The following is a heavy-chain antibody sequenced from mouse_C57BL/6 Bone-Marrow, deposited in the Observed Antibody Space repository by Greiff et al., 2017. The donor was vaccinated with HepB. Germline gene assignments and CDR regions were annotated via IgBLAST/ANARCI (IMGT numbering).Heavy chain of an antibody. CDR3: ARRAPTGTDYAMDY. J-gene: IGHJ4*01. V-gene: IGHV1-82*01. D-gene: IGHD4-1*01. CDR1: GYAFSSSW. CDR2: IYPGDGDT. Sequence: QVQLQQSGPELVKPGASVKISCKASGYAFSSSWMNWVKQRPGKGLEWIGRIYPGDGDTNYNGKFKGKATLTADKSSSTAYMRLSSLTSEDSAVYFCARRAPTGTDYAMDYWGQGTSVTVSS.